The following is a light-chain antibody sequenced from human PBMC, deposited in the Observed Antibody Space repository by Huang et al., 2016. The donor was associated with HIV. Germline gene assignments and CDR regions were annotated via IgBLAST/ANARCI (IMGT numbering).Light chain of an antibody. J-gene: IGKJ1*01. CDR1: QAISSRD. V-gene: IGKV3-20*01. CDR2: GAS. Sequence: EIVLTQSPGTLSLSPGERATLSCRAGQAISSRDLARDQHKPCQAPRLLIFGASSRATGIPDRFSGSGSGTDFTRTISRLDPEDFAVDYCQQYGSSSWTFGQGTKVEIK. CDR3: QQYGSSSWT.